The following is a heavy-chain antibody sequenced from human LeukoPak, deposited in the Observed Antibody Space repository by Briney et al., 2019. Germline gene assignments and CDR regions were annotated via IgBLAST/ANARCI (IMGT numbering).Heavy chain of an antibody. D-gene: IGHD3-22*01. V-gene: IGHV3-23*01. Sequence: GGSLRLSCAASGFTFSSYAMSWVRQAPGKGLEWVSVISVSGGSTTYADSVKGRFTISRDISKNTLYLQMNSLRAEDTAVYYCAKDGSSGYYYFDYWGQGTPVTVSS. CDR1: GFTFSSYA. CDR2: ISVSGGST. CDR3: AKDGSSGYYYFDY. J-gene: IGHJ4*02.